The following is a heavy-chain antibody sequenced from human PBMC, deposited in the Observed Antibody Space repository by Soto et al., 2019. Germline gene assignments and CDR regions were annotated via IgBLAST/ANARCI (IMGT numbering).Heavy chain of an antibody. CDR3: ARDSETNGYSYDYFDY. J-gene: IGHJ4*02. CDR2: ISYDGSNT. Sequence: QVQLVESGGGVVQPGRSLKLSCAASGFTFRTYAMDWVRQAPGKGLEWVAVISYDGSNTYYADSVKGRFTISRDSSKNTLYLQMNSLRTEDSAVYYCARDSETNGYSYDYFDYWGQGTLVTVSS. V-gene: IGHV3-30*04. D-gene: IGHD5-18*01. CDR1: GFTFRTYA.